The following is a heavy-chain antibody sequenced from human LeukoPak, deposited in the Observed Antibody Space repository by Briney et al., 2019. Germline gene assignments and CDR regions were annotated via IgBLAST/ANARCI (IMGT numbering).Heavy chain of an antibody. D-gene: IGHD3-9*01. CDR2: IKSKTDGGTT. Sequence: ETLSLTCAVSGGSISSSNWWSWVRQAPGKGLEWVGRIKSKTDGGTTDCAAPVKGRFTISRDDSKNTVYLQMNSLKTEDTAVYYCTTVQELRYFDWLLEGVDYTDYWGQGTLVTVSS. CDR1: GGSISSSNW. V-gene: IGHV3-15*01. CDR3: TTVQELRYFDWLLEGVDYTDY. J-gene: IGHJ4*02.